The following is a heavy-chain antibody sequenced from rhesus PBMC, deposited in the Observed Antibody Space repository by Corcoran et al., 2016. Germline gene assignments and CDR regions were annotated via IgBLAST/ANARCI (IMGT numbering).Heavy chain of an antibody. CDR3: ARDQGYCSGGVCYDNRFDV. Sequence: QVQLQESGPGLVKPSETLSLTCAVSGGSISGGYYWGWIRQHPGKGGEGRGDIYGNRASTYSTPSLKSRVTISKDTSKNQFSLKLSSVTAADTAVYYCARDQGYCSGGVCYDNRFDVWGPGVLVTVSS. V-gene: IGHV4S7*01. CDR2: IYGNRAST. D-gene: IGHD2-8*01. CDR1: GGSISGGYY. J-gene: IGHJ5-1*01.